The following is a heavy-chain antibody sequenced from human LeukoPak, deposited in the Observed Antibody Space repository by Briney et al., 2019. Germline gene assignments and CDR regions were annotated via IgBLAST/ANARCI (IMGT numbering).Heavy chain of an antibody. J-gene: IGHJ5*02. V-gene: IGHV3-48*04. Sequence: GSLRLSCAASGFTFSSYSMNWARQAPGKGLEWVSYISSSSSTIYYADSVKGRFTISRDNAKNSLYLQMNSLRAEDTAVYYCARDRGGWVVTAPVNWFAPWGQEPLVTVPS. CDR3: ARDRGGWVVTAPVNWFAP. CDR1: GFTFSSYS. D-gene: IGHD2-21*02. CDR2: ISSSSSTI.